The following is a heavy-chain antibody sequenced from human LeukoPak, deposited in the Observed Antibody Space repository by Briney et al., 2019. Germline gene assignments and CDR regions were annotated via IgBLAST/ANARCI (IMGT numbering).Heavy chain of an antibody. J-gene: IGHJ4*02. V-gene: IGHV3-30*04. CDR1: GFTFSSYA. Sequence: PGRSLRLSCAASGFTFSSYAMHWVRQAPGKGLEWVAVISYDGSNKYYADSVKGRFTISRDNSKNTLYLQMNSLRAEDTAVYYCAKVGEMATITPWYFDYWGQGTLVTVSS. CDR3: AKVGEMATITPWYFDY. CDR2: ISYDGSNK. D-gene: IGHD5-24*01.